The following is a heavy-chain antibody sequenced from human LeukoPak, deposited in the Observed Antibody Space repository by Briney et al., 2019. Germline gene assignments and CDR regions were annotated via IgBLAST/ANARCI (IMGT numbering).Heavy chain of an antibody. D-gene: IGHD6-13*01. CDR1: GFTFNNYA. J-gene: IGHJ4*02. CDR3: AKVMAAAGTWFFDY. Sequence: GGSLRLSCAASGFTFNNYAMSWVRQAPGKGLEWVSGIGYRGDITYYAGSVKGRFTISRDNSKNTLHLQMNSLRAEDTAVYYCAKVMAAAGTWFFDYWSQGTLVTVSS. V-gene: IGHV3-23*01. CDR2: IGYRGDIT.